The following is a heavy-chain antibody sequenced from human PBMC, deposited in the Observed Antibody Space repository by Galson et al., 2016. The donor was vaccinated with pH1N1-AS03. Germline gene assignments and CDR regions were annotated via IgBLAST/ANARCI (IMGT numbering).Heavy chain of an antibody. CDR1: GYTFTSYY. CDR2: INPSDGNT. V-gene: IGHV1-46*01. CDR3: ARVSAGLTGDYYAMDV. D-gene: IGHD4/OR15-4a*01. Sequence: SVKVSCKASGYTFTSYYIHWVRQAPGQGREWMGIINPSDGNTNYAQRFQGRVTMTRDTSTRTVYMELSSLRSDDTALNYCARVSAGLTGDYYAMDVWGQGTTVTVSS. J-gene: IGHJ6*02.